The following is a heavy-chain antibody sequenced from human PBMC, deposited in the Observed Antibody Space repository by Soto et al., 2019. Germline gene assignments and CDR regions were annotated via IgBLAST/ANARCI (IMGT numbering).Heavy chain of an antibody. CDR3: ARDYCSSTSCYTGGVFGYYYYGMDV. D-gene: IGHD2-2*02. Sequence: PGGSLRLSCAASGVTFSSYEINGVRQAPGKGLEWGSYISSSGSTIYYADSVKGRFTISRDNAKNSLYLQMNSLRAEDTAVYYCARDYCSSTSCYTGGVFGYYYYGMDVWGQGTTVTVSS. CDR2: ISSSGSTI. J-gene: IGHJ6*02. CDR1: GVTFSSYE. V-gene: IGHV3-48*03.